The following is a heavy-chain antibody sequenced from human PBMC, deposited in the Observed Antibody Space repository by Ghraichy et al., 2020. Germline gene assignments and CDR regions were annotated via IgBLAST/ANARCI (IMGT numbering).Heavy chain of an antibody. V-gene: IGHV1-2*02. D-gene: IGHD3-10*01. CDR2: INPNSGGT. CDR3: AFGEKTMVRGVPTSRCNY. Sequence: ASVKVSCKASGYTFTGYYMHWVRQAPGQGLEWMGWINPNSGGTNYAQKFQGRVTMTRDTSISTAYMELSRLRSDDTAVYYCAFGEKTMVRGVPTSRCNYWGQGTLVTVSS. CDR1: GYTFTGYY. J-gene: IGHJ4*02.